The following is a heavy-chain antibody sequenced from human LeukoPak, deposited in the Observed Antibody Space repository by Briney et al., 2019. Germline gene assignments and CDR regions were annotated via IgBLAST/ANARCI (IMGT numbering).Heavy chain of an antibody. CDR2: IIPIFGTA. CDR3: AKVPGSWPKGTPYYFDY. V-gene: IGHV1-69*05. D-gene: IGHD1-14*01. Sequence: SVKVSCKASGGTFSSYAISWVRQAPGQGLEWMGGIIPIFGTANYAQKFQGRVTITTDESTSTAYMELSSLRSEDTAVYYCAKVPGSWPKGTPYYFDYWGQGTLVTVSS. CDR1: GGTFSSYA. J-gene: IGHJ4*02.